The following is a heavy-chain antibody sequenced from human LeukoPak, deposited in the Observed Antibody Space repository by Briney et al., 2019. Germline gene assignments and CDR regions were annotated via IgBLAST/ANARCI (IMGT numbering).Heavy chain of an antibody. CDR2: ISAYNGNT. J-gene: IGHJ4*02. Sequence: ASVKVSCKASGYTFTNYDINWVRQAPGQGLEWMGWISAYNGNTNYAQKLQGRVTMTTDTSTSTAYMELRSLRLDDTAVYYCARDGGAYSGSYHVPARFDYWGQGTLVTVSS. D-gene: IGHD1-26*01. V-gene: IGHV1-18*01. CDR3: ARDGGAYSGSYHVPARFDY. CDR1: GYTFTNYD.